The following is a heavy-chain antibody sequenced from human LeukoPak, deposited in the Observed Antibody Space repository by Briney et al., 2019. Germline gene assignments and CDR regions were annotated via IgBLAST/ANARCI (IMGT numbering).Heavy chain of an antibody. J-gene: IGHJ4*02. CDR3: ATDRDNSDWQKRFDS. V-gene: IGHV3-7*01. CDR1: GFTLSRYW. D-gene: IGHD2-21*02. CDR2: INQDARET. Sequence: PGGSRRLSCAAAGFTLSRYWMNWYRQVPGKGRGWVGNINQDARETNYVGSVRGRFTIPRDNAKSSLHLQMNSLRAEDTAVYYCATDRDNSDWQKRFDSWGQGTLVPVSS.